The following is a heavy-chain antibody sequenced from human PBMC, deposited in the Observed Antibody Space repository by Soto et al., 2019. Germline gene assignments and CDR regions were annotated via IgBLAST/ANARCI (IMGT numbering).Heavy chain of an antibody. V-gene: IGHV4-31*03. CDR1: GDSISSGGYY. CDR3: VRVTSSIAAYVDY. Sequence: SETLSLTCTVSGDSISSGGYYCHWIRQHPGKGLEWIGDIYYSVSTSYNPSLKSRITISVDTSKNQFSLKLGSVTAADTAVYYCVRVTSSIAAYVDYRGQRTLVLVSS. J-gene: IGHJ4*02. CDR2: IYYSVST. D-gene: IGHD6-6*01.